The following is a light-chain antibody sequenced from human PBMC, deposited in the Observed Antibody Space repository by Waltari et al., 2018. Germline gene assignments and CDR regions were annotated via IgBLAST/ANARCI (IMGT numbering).Light chain of an antibody. J-gene: IGKJ5*01. V-gene: IGKV3-20*01. CDR1: QSVSSSY. Sequence: EIVLTQSPGTLSLSPGERATLSCRASQSVSSSYLAWYQQKPGQAPRVLIYGASSRATGIPDRFSGSGSGTDFTLTISRLEPEDFAVYYCQLSRAFGQGTRLEIK. CDR2: GAS. CDR3: QLSRA.